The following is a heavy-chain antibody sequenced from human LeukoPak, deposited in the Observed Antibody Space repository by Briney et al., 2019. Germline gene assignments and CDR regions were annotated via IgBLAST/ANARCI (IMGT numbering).Heavy chain of an antibody. D-gene: IGHD6-13*01. J-gene: IGHJ5*02. CDR3: AGDGESRRWSAYEP. Sequence: SETLSLTCTVSAGSISSYYCSSIRHPPGKCLEWIGYIYYSGTTNSNPSRKTRVPTSVATSKTQFSLKLTSVTAANTAEYYWAGDGESRRWSAYEPWGQGTLVTVSS. CDR1: AGSISSYY. CDR2: IYYSGTT. V-gene: IGHV4-59*12.